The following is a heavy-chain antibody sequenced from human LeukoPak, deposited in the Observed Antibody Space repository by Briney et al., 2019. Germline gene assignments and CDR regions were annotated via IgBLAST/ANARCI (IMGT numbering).Heavy chain of an antibody. J-gene: IGHJ5*02. Sequence: ASVKVSCKASGYTFSTYDINWVRQVTGQGLEWVGWMNPNSGNTGYAQNIQGRVTMTRNTSINTAYMELSSLRSEDTAVYYCARGPSRDYGSGSSWFDPWGQGTLVTVSS. D-gene: IGHD3-10*01. CDR1: GYTFSTYD. V-gene: IGHV1-8*01. CDR2: MNPNSGNT. CDR3: ARGPSRDYGSGSSWFDP.